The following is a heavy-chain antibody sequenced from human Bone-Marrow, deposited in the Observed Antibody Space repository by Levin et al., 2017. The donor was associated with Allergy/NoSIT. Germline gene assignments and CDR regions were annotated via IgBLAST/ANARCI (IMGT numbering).Heavy chain of an antibody. CDR3: TRGGFWSATYDY. D-gene: IGHD3-3*01. J-gene: IGHJ4*02. CDR1: GFTFGDYP. Sequence: QTGGSLRLSCTASGFTFGDYPMTWFRQAPGKGLEWVGFIRTKAYGGTTEYAASVKGRFTISRDDSKSIAYLQMNSLKTEDTAVYYCTRGGFWSATYDYWGQGTLVTVSS. CDR2: IRTKAYGGTT. V-gene: IGHV3-49*03.